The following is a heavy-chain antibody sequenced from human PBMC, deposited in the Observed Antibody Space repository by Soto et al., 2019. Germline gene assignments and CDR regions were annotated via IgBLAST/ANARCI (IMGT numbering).Heavy chain of an antibody. D-gene: IGHD3-10*01. CDR3: ARRSRGRCYIY. CDR1: GGGVYSDGYY. Sequence: PSDTLSLTCTVSGGGVYSDGYYWGWIRRPPGQGLEWIGNIYYSGSTYYNPSLKSRVTISLDTSKNQFSLRLNAVTAADTAVEYCARRSRGRCYIYWGPATLVTVSS. V-gene: IGHV4-39*01. J-gene: IGHJ4*02. CDR2: IYYSGST.